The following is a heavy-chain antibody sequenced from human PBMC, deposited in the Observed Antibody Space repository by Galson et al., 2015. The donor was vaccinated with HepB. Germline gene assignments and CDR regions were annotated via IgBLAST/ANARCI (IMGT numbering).Heavy chain of an antibody. CDR1: GYTFTGYY. D-gene: IGHD6-13*01. Sequence: SVKVSCKAFGYTFTGYYMHWVRQAPGQGLEWMGRINPNSGGTNYAQKFQGRVTMTRDTSISTAYMELSRLRSDDTAVYYCARDRIAAAGRNWFDPWGQGTLVTVSS. J-gene: IGHJ5*02. V-gene: IGHV1-2*06. CDR2: INPNSGGT. CDR3: ARDRIAAAGRNWFDP.